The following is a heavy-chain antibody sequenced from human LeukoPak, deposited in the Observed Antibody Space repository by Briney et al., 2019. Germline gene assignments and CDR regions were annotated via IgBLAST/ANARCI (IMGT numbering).Heavy chain of an antibody. Sequence: GGSLRLSCAASGFTFSGSAMHWVRQASGKGLEWVGRIRSKANSYATAYAASVKGRFTISRDDSKNTAYLQMNSLKTEDTAVYYCTRHPPEELLFDYWGQGTLVTVSS. CDR2: IRSKANSYAT. V-gene: IGHV3-73*01. D-gene: IGHD1-7*01. CDR1: GFTFSGSA. CDR3: TRHPPEELLFDY. J-gene: IGHJ4*02.